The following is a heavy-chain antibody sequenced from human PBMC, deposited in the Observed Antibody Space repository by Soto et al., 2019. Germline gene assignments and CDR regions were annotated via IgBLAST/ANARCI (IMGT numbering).Heavy chain of an antibody. Sequence: LRLSCAATGFTFNNYAMTWVRRAAGKGLEWVSGISDAGERTNYADSVRGRFTVSRDNSRNTLYLQMNTLRVEDTAVYFCAKDYSSSWYRVAWFDPWGQGTLVTVSS. D-gene: IGHD6-13*01. CDR2: ISDAGERT. CDR1: GFTFNNYA. J-gene: IGHJ5*02. V-gene: IGHV3-23*01. CDR3: AKDYSSSWYRVAWFDP.